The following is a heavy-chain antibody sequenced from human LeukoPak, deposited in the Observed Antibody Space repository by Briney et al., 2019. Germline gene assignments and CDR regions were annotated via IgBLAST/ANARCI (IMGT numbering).Heavy chain of an antibody. D-gene: IGHD5-18*01. Sequence: GSLRLSCAASGFTFSSYAMSWVRQAPGKGLEWVSAISGSGGSTYYADSVKGRFTISRDNSKNTLYLQMNSLRAEDTAVYYCAKDSKDGAFLKQLWLSYYYYMDVWGKGTTVTVSS. V-gene: IGHV3-23*01. CDR3: AKDSKDGAFLKQLWLSYYYYMDV. CDR2: ISGSGGST. CDR1: GFTFSSYA. J-gene: IGHJ6*03.